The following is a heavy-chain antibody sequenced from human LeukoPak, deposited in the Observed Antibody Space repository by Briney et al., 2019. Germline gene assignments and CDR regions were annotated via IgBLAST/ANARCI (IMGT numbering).Heavy chain of an antibody. Sequence: SETLSLTCTVSGYSISSGYYWGWIRQPPGKGLEWIGSIYHSGSTYYNPSLKSRVTISVDTSKNQFSPKLSSVTAADTAVYYCARDPHYYGSGSFYWGQGTLVTVSS. CDR3: ARDPHYYGSGSFY. V-gene: IGHV4-38-2*02. CDR2: IYHSGST. D-gene: IGHD3-10*01. CDR1: GYSISSGYY. J-gene: IGHJ4*02.